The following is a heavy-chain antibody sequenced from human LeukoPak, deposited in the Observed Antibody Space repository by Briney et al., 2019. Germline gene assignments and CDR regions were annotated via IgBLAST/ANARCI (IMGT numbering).Heavy chain of an antibody. V-gene: IGHV3-7*01. CDR3: ASAAGWESAY. Sequence: GGSLRLSCAASGSTSSRYYMSWVRQTPEKGLEWVANINQDGREKNYVDSVKGRFTISRDNAKNSLYLQMNSLRAEDTAVYYCASAAGWESAYWGQGTLVTVSS. CDR1: GSTSSRYY. CDR2: INQDGREK. J-gene: IGHJ4*02. D-gene: IGHD1-26*01.